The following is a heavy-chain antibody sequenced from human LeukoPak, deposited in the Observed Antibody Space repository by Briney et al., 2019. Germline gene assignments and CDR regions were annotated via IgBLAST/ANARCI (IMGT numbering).Heavy chain of an antibody. D-gene: IGHD3-16*01. J-gene: IGHJ6*03. Sequence: GGSLRLSCAASGITFSSYVMTWVRQAPGKGLEWVSTISGSGGGTYYADSVKGRYTISRDNSYNTVSLQMNSLRDEDTGVYYCAKGLRTGVGPYMGYHYYMDVWGKGATVTVSS. V-gene: IGHV3-23*01. CDR1: GITFSSYV. CDR2: ISGSGGGT. CDR3: AKGLRTGVGPYMGYHYYMDV.